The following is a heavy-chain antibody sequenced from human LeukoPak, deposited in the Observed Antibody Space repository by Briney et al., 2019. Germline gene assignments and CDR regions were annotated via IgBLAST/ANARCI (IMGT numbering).Heavy chain of an antibody. CDR3: ARDRIVGAKPDY. V-gene: IGHV3-21*01. J-gene: IGHJ4*02. Sequence: PGGSLRLSCAASGFTFSSYSMNWVRQAPGKGLEWVSSISSSSSYIYYADSVKGRFTISRDNAKNSLYLQMNSLRAEDTAVYYCARDRIVGAKPDYWGQGTLVIVSS. D-gene: IGHD1-26*01. CDR1: GFTFSSYS. CDR2: ISSSSSYI.